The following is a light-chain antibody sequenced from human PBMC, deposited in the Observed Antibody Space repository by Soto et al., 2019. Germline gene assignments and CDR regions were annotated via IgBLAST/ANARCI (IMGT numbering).Light chain of an antibody. J-gene: IGKJ1*01. CDR2: DAS. V-gene: IGKV1-5*01. CDR1: KNISSS. CDR3: QQYNGYPRT. Sequence: DIQMTQSPSTLSASVVDRVTITCRASKNISSSWVWYQQKPGKAPNLLIYDASTREGGVPARFSGGGSGTEFTLTISSLQPPDFAAYYCQQYNGYPRTFGQGTKVDIK.